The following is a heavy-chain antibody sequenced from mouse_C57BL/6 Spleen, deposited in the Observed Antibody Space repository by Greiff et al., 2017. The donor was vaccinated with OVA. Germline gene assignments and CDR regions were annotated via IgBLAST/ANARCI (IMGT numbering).Heavy chain of an antibody. J-gene: IGHJ3*01. D-gene: IGHD3-2*02. CDR3: ARRCSQATPY. CDR1: GYTFTSYW. Sequence: QVQLQQPGAELVKPGASVKLSCKASGYTFTSYWMQWVKQRPGQGLEWIGEIDPSDSYTNYNQTFKGKATLTLDTSSSTAYMQLSSLTSEDSAVYYCARRCSQATPYWGQGTLVTVSA. V-gene: IGHV1-50*01. CDR2: IDPSDSYT.